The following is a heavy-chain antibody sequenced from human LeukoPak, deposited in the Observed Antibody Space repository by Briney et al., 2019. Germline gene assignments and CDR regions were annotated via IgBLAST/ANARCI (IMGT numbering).Heavy chain of an antibody. Sequence: GASVKVSCKASGYTFTGYYMHWVRQAPGQGLEWMGWINPNSGGTNYAQKFQGRVTMTEDTSTDTAYMELSSLRSEDTAVYYCATGPTILDYWGQGTLVTVSS. CDR3: ATGPTILDY. CDR1: GYTFTGYY. D-gene: IGHD5-12*01. CDR2: INPNSGGT. V-gene: IGHV1-2*02. J-gene: IGHJ4*02.